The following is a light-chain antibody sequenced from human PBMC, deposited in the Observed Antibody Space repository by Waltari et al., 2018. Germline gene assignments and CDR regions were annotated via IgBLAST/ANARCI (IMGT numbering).Light chain of an antibody. CDR2: STS. CDR3: QQSYNTPFT. Sequence: DIQMPQSPSSLSASVGDRVTITCRASQTITTYLNWYQQKPGKAPTRLIYSTSTVQSGGPSRFSGSGSGTDFTLTITTLQPEDSATYYCQQSYNTPFTFGPGTKVRIK. J-gene: IGKJ3*01. V-gene: IGKV1-39*01. CDR1: QTITTY.